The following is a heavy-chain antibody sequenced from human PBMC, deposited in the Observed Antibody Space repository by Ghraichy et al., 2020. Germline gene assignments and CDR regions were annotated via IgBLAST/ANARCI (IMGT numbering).Heavy chain of an antibody. V-gene: IGHV1-58*02. Sequence: SVKVSCKASGFTFTSSAMQWVRQARGQRLEWIGLIVVGSGNTNYAQKFQERVTITRDMSTSTAYMELSSLRSEDTAVYYCAAGGGDCSSTSCIRYIGLDPWGQGTLVTVSS. D-gene: IGHD2-2*01. CDR1: GFTFTSSA. CDR2: IVVGSGNT. CDR3: AAGGGDCSSTSCIRYIGLDP. J-gene: IGHJ5*02.